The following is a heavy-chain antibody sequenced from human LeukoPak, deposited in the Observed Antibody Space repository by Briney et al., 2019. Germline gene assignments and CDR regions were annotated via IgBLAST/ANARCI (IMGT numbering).Heavy chain of an antibody. CDR3: ARDRESVLLWFGGPSFDY. J-gene: IGHJ4*02. CDR1: GYTFTGYY. D-gene: IGHD3-10*01. CDR2: INPNSGGT. Sequence: VKVSCKASGYTFTGYYVHWVRQAPGQGLEWMGWINPNSGGTNYAQKFQGRVTMTRDTSISTAYMELSRLRSDDTAVYYCARDRESVLLWFGGPSFDYWGQGTLVTVSS. V-gene: IGHV1-2*02.